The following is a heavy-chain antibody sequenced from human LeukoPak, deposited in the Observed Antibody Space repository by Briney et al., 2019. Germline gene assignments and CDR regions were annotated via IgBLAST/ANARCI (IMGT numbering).Heavy chain of an antibody. CDR1: AGTFNRHW. CDR3: ARLLGESTIYDL. V-gene: IGHV3-7*01. J-gene: IGHJ5*02. CDR2: IRQNGNEK. D-gene: IGHD3-16*01. Sequence: GGSLRLSCAASAGTFNRHWMSWVRQAPGKGLEWVASIRQNGNEKYYVDSVKGRFIISRDNAENSVSLQMSSLRDEDTAIYYCARLLGESTIYDLWGQGTLVTVSS.